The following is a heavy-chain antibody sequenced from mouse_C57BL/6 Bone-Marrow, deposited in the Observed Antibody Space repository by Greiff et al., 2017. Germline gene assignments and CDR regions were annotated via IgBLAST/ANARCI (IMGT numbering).Heavy chain of an antibody. CDR1: GYTFTNYW. J-gene: IGHJ3*01. CDR2: IYPGGGYT. CDR3: AISPWFAY. Sequence: QVQLKESGAELVRPGTSVKMSCKASGYTFTNYWIGWAKQRPGHGLEWIGDIYPGGGYTNYNEKFKGKATLTADKSSSTAYMQFSSLTSEDSAIYYCAISPWFAYWGQGTLVTVSA. V-gene: IGHV1-63*01.